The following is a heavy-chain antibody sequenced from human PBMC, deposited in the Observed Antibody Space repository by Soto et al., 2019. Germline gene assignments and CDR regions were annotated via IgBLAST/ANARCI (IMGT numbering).Heavy chain of an antibody. J-gene: IGHJ2*01. D-gene: IGHD4-17*01. CDR1: GFTFSSYG. Sequence: QVQLVESGGGVVQPGRSLRLSCAASGFTFSSYGMHWVRQAPGKGLEWVAVIWYDGSNKYYADSVKGRFTISRDNSKNTLYLQMNSLRAEDTAVYYCARDVNYGDYVGWYFDLWGRGTLVTVSS. CDR2: IWYDGSNK. CDR3: ARDVNYGDYVGWYFDL. V-gene: IGHV3-33*01.